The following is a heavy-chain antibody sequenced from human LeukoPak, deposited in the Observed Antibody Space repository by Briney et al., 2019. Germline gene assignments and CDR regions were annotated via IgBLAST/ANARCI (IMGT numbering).Heavy chain of an antibody. CDR2: IYYSGST. D-gene: IGHD1-26*01. Sequence: SETLSLTCTVSGGSISSSSYYWGWIRQPPGKGLEWIGSIYYSGSTYYNPSLKSRVTISEDTSKNHSSLKLSSVTAADTAVYYCARDLILGPTYFDYWGQGTLVTVSS. J-gene: IGHJ4*02. CDR1: GGSISSSSYY. CDR3: ARDLILGPTYFDY. V-gene: IGHV4-39*02.